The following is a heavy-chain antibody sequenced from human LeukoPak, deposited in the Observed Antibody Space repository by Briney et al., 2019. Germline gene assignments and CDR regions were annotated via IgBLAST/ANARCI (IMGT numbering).Heavy chain of an antibody. V-gene: IGHV1-24*01. CDR1: GYTLTELS. J-gene: IGHJ4*02. CDR3: ARMVRGVMDPRFDY. CDR2: FDPEDGET. D-gene: IGHD3-10*01. Sequence: ASVKVSCKVSGYTLTELSMHWVRQAPGKGLEWMGGFDPEDGETIYAQKFQGRVTMTEDTSTDTAYMELSSLRSEDTAVYYCARMVRGVMDPRFDYWGQGTLVTVSS.